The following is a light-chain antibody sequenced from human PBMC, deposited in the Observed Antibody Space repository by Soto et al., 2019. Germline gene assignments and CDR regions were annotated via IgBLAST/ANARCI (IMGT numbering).Light chain of an antibody. CDR3: QQYNNWPPLT. V-gene: IGKV3-15*01. CDR2: GAS. CDR1: QSVSSN. J-gene: IGKJ4*01. Sequence: EMVISQSPATLYITPGERATLSCRASQSVSSNLAWYRQKPGQAPRLLIYGASTRATGIPARISGSGSGTEFTLTISSLQSEDFAVYYCQQYNNWPPLTFGGGTKVDI.